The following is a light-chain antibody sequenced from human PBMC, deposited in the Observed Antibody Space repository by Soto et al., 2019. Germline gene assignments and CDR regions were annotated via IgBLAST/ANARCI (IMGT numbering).Light chain of an antibody. J-gene: IGLJ2*01. Sequence: QSVLTQPASVSGSPGRSIAISCTGTSSDIGRYKFVSWFQQHPGKAPKLLIFEGTNRPSGVSNRFSGSKSGNTASLTISGLQAEDEAIYFCSSSTNTNTLVIFGGGTKVTVX. CDR2: EGT. CDR1: SSDIGRYKF. V-gene: IGLV2-14*01. CDR3: SSSTNTNTLVI.